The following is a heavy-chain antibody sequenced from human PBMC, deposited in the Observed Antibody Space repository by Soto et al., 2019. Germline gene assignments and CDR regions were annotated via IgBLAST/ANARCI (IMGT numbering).Heavy chain of an antibody. J-gene: IGHJ4*02. Sequence: PSETLSLTCTVSGGSISSSSYYWGWIRQPPGKGLEWIGSIYYSGSTYYNPSLKSRVTISVDTSKNQFSLKLSSVTAADTAVYYCARPGYCSGGSCYYFDYWGQGTLVTSPQ. V-gene: IGHV4-39*01. CDR2: IYYSGST. D-gene: IGHD2-15*01. CDR1: GGSISSSSYY. CDR3: ARPGYCSGGSCYYFDY.